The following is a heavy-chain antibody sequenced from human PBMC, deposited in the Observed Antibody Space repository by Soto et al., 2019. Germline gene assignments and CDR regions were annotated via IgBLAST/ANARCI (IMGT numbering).Heavy chain of an antibody. CDR3: ARVAFMYYFDY. Sequence: SETLSLTCTVSGGSISSGGYYWSWIRQHPGKGLEWIGYIYYSGSTYYNPSLKSRVTISVDTSKNQFSLKLSSVTAADTAVYYCARVAFMYYFDYWGQGTLVTVSS. CDR2: IYYSGST. J-gene: IGHJ4*02. V-gene: IGHV4-31*03. D-gene: IGHD3-10*02. CDR1: GGSISSGGYY.